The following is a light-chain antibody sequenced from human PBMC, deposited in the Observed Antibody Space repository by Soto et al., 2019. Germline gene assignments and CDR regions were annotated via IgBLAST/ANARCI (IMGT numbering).Light chain of an antibody. J-gene: IGKJ3*01. V-gene: IGKV1-39*01. Sequence: DVRMTQSPASLSASVGDRVTIPCRASQTINTYLNWYQQKPGEAPKLLIHAASSLQSGVPSRFSGSGSGTDFTLTISSLQPEDFATYYCQQSYRTPLTFGPGTKVDIK. CDR1: QTINTY. CDR2: AAS. CDR3: QQSYRTPLT.